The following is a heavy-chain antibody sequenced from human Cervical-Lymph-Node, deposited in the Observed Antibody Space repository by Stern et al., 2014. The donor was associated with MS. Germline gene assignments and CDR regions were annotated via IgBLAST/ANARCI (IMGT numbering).Heavy chain of an antibody. J-gene: IGHJ4*02. CDR3: AKDQYYDFWSGYYGIDY. CDR2: ISYDGSNK. Sequence: VQLVESGGGVVQPGRSLRLSCAASGFTFSSYGMHWVRQAPGKGLEWGAVISYDGSNKYYADSVKGRFTISRDNSKNTLYLQMNSLRAEDTAVYYCAKDQYYDFWSGYYGIDYWGQGTLVTVSS. CDR1: GFTFSSYG. V-gene: IGHV3-30*18. D-gene: IGHD3-3*01.